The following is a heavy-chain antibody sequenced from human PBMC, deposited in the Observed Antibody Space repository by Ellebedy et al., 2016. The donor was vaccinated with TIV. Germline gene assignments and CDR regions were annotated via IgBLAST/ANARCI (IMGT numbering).Heavy chain of an antibody. Sequence: ASVKVSXXTSGYTFTTYGLRWVRQAPGQGLEWMGWISSNNGDTNYAQKLQGRVTMTTDTSTSTAYMELRSLRSDDTAIYYCARDLGVHWYFDLWGRGTLVTVSS. CDR2: ISSNNGDT. CDR3: ARDLGVHWYFDL. CDR1: GYTFTTYG. J-gene: IGHJ2*01. D-gene: IGHD3-16*01. V-gene: IGHV1-18*01.